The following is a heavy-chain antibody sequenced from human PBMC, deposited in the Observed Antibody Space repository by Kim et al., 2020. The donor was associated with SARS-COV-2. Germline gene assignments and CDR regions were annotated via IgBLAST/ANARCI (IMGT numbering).Heavy chain of an antibody. CDR3: AKDRRPAEITIFGVVEAIYYYYGMDV. J-gene: IGHJ6*02. CDR1: GFTFSSYG. Sequence: GGSLRLSCAASGFTFSSYGMHWVHQAPGKGLEWVAVISYDGSKKYYADSVKGRFTISRDNSKNTLYLQMNSLRAEDTAVYYCAKDRRPAEITIFGVVEAIYYYYGMDVWGQGTTVTVSS. D-gene: IGHD3-3*01. V-gene: IGHV3-30*18. CDR2: ISYDGSKK.